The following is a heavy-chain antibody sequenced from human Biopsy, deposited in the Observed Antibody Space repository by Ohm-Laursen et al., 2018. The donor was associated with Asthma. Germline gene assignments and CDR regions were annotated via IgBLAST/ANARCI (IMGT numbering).Heavy chain of an antibody. CDR2: ISVYNDNT. J-gene: IGHJ6*02. CDR1: GYTFNSAG. CDR3: ARAVDYSHYYGIDV. V-gene: IGHV1-18*01. Sequence: GASVKVSCKTSGYTFNSAGITWVRQAPGQGLEWMGWISVYNDNTKVAQKLQDRVTMTTDTSTSTAYMELRSLRSDGTAVYFCARAVDYSHYYGIDVWGQGTTVTVS. D-gene: IGHD3-10*01.